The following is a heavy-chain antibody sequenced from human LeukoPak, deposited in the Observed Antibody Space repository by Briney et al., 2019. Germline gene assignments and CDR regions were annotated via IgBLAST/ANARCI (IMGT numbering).Heavy chain of an antibody. CDR2: IYSGGST. V-gene: IGHV3-66*01. Sequence: GGSLRLSCAASGFTVSSNYMSWVRQAPGKGLEWVSVIYSGGSTYYADSVKGRFTISRDNSKNTLFLQMNSLRAEDTAVYYCARGGLHSDFDSWGQGTLVTVSS. J-gene: IGHJ4*02. D-gene: IGHD5-24*01. CDR1: GFTVSSNY. CDR3: ARGGLHSDFDS.